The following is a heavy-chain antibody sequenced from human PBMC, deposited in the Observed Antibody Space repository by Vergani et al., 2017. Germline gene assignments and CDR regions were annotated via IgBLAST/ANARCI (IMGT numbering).Heavy chain of an antibody. J-gene: IGHJ5*02. CDR3: AREIKYGDYQYNWFDP. CDR2: ISSSSSYI. CDR1: GFTFSSYS. V-gene: IGHV3-21*01. Sequence: EVQLVESGGGLVKPGGSLRLSCAASGFTFSSYSMNWVRQAPGKGLEWVSSISSSSSYIYYADSVKGRFTISRDNAKNSLYLQMNSLRAEDTAVYYCAREIKYGDYQYNWFDPWGQGTLVTVSS. D-gene: IGHD4-17*01.